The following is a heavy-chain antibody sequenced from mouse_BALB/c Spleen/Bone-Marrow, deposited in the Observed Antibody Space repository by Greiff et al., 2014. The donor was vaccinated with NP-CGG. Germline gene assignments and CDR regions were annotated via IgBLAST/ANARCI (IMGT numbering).Heavy chain of an antibody. CDR1: GYAFTDYL. D-gene: IGHD2-3*01. J-gene: IGHJ2*01. Sequence: QVLVKQSGAELVRPGTSVKVSCKASGYAFTDYLMEWLKQRPGQGLEWIGVINPGSGSTNYNEKFKDKATLTADKSSSTAYMQLSSLTSDDSAVYFCARYDGYFDYWGQGTILTVSS. V-gene: IGHV1-54*01. CDR2: INPGSGST. CDR3: ARYDGYFDY.